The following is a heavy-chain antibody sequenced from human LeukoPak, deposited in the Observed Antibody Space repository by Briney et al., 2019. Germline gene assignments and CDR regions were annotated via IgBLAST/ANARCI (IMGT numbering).Heavy chain of an antibody. CDR2: IYDDGST. CDR3: AGALSGRHGYNFGY. V-gene: IGHV3-53*04. CDR1: GFTVSSNY. J-gene: IGHJ4*02. D-gene: IGHD5-24*01. Sequence: PGGSLRLSCAASGFTVSSNYMSWVRQAPGKGLEWVSVIYDDGSTYYADSVKGRFTISRHNSKNSLYLQMNSLRSEDTALYYCAGALSGRHGYNFGYWGQGTLVTVSS.